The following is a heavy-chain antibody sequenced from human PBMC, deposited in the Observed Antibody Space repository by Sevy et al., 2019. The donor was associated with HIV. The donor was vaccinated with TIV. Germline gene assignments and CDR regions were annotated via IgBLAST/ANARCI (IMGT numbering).Heavy chain of an antibody. J-gene: IGHJ4*02. CDR2: ISSSSSYI. V-gene: IGHV3-21*01. Sequence: GGSLRLSCAASGFTFSSYSMNWVHQAPGKGLEWVSSISSSSSYIYYADSVKGRFTISRDNAKNSLYLQMNSLRAEDTAVYYCARDRDETYYDFWSGPNYFDYWGQGTLVTVSS. CDR1: GFTFSSYS. D-gene: IGHD3-3*01. CDR3: ARDRDETYYDFWSGPNYFDY.